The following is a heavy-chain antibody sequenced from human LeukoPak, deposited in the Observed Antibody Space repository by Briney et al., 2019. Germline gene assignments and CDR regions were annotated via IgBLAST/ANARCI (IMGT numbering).Heavy chain of an antibody. CDR1: GFTFSDYY. Sequence: GGSLRLSCAASGFTFSDYYMSWIRQAPGKGLEWVSYISSSGTTIYYADSVKGRFTISRDNAKNTLYLQMNSLRAEDTAVYYCAIQQKGYSYGFAYWGQGTLVTVSS. CDR2: ISSSGTTI. J-gene: IGHJ4*02. D-gene: IGHD5-18*01. CDR3: AIQQKGYSYGFAY. V-gene: IGHV3-11*01.